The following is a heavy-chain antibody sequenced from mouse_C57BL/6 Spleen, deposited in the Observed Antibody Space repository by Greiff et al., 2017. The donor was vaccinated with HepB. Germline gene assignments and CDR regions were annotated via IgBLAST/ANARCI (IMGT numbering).Heavy chain of an antibody. Sequence: EVMLVESGGGLVQPGGSLKLSCAASGFTFSDYYMYWVRQTPEKRLEWVAYISNGGGSTYYPDTVKGRFTISRDNAKNTPYLQMSRLKSEDTAMYYCARHPYKDYAMDYWGQGTSVTVSS. J-gene: IGHJ4*01. CDR2: ISNGGGST. CDR1: GFTFSDYY. CDR3: ARHPYKDYAMDY. D-gene: IGHD1-3*01. V-gene: IGHV5-12*01.